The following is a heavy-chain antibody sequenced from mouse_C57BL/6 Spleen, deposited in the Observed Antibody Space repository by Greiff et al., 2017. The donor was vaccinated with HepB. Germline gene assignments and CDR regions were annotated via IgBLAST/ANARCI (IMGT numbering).Heavy chain of an antibody. J-gene: IGHJ4*01. CDR2: IYPGSGST. CDR3: ARGYYGSSVYAMDY. CDR1: GYTFTSYW. V-gene: IGHV1-55*01. D-gene: IGHD1-1*01. Sequence: VQLQQSGAELVKPGASVKMSCKASGYTFTSYWITWVKQRPGQGLEWIGDIYPGSGSTNYNEKFKSKATLTVDTSSSTADRQLSSLTAEDSAVYYCARGYYGSSVYAMDYWGQGTSVTVSS.